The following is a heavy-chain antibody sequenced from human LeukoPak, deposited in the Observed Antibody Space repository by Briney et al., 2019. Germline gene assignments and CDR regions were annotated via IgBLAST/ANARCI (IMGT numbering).Heavy chain of an antibody. J-gene: IGHJ4*02. CDR2: IIPIFGTA. CDR1: GGTFSSYA. Sequence: SVKVSCKASGGTFSSYAISWVRQAPGQGLEWMGGIIPIFGTANYAQKFQGRATITTDESTSTAYVELSSLRSEDTAVYYCARAEYYYDSSGYKNREYYFDYWGQGTLVTVSS. D-gene: IGHD3-22*01. CDR3: ARAEYYYDSSGYKNREYYFDY. V-gene: IGHV1-69*05.